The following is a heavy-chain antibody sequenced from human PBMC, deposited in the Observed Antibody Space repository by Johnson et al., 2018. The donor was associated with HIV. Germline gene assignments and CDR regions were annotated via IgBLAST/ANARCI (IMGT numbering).Heavy chain of an antibody. CDR3: AKSDVVVIPEGAFDI. D-gene: IGHD2-21*01. J-gene: IGHJ3*02. CDR2: IWYHGSNK. CDR1: GFTFSSYG. Sequence: QVQLVESGGGVVQPGRSLRLSCAASGFTFSSYGMHWVRQAPGKGLEWVAVIWYHGSNKYYGDSVKGLFTISRDNSKNTLYLQMNSLRAEDTAVYYCAKSDVVVIPEGAFDIWGQGTMVTVSS. V-gene: IGHV3-33*06.